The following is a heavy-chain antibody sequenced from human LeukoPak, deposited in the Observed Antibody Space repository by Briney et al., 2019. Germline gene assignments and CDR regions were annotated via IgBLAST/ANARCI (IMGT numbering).Heavy chain of an antibody. CDR3: AKGGDHYGDYFDY. CDR2: IRYDGSNK. J-gene: IGHJ4*02. Sequence: GGSLRLSCAASGFTFSSYGMHWVRQAPGKGLEWVAFIRYDGSNKYYAASVKGRFTISRDNSKNTLYLQMNSLRAEDTAVYYCAKGGDHYGDYFDYWGQGTLVTVSS. D-gene: IGHD4/OR15-4a*01. V-gene: IGHV3-30*02. CDR1: GFTFSSYG.